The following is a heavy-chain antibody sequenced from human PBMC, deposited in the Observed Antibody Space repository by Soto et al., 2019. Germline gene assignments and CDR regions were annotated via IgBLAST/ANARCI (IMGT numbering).Heavy chain of an antibody. CDR1: GFTFSSYA. CDR2: ISYDGSNK. V-gene: IGHV3-30-3*01. Sequence: GGSLRLSCAASGFTFSSYAMHWVRQAPGKGLEWVAVISYDGSNKYYADSVKGRFTISRDNSKNTLYLQMNSLRAEDTAVYYCASSGYLPQYYFDYWGQGTLVTVSS. CDR3: ASSGYLPQYYFDY. D-gene: IGHD3-22*01. J-gene: IGHJ4*02.